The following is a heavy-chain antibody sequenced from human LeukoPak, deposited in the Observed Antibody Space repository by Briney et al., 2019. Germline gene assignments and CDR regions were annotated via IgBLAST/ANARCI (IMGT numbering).Heavy chain of an antibody. CDR2: IGSSSSYI. Sequence: GSLRLSCAASGFTFSSYSMNWVRQAPGKGLEWVSSIGSSSSYIYYADSVKGRFTISRDNAKNSLHLQMNSLRAEDTAVYYCAASTKHTAMVDYWGQGTLVTVSS. V-gene: IGHV3-21*01. J-gene: IGHJ4*02. D-gene: IGHD5-18*01. CDR1: GFTFSSYS. CDR3: AASTKHTAMVDY.